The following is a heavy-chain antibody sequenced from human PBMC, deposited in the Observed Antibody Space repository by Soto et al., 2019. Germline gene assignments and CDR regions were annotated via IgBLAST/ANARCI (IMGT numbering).Heavy chain of an antibody. CDR2: ISGSGSAI. CDR3: ARVGLTNTFDF. Sequence: GGSLRLSCAASGFTFTSYSTTWVRQAPGKGLEWVSDISGSGSAINYADSVKGRFAISRDNAKNSLHLQMNSLRVEDLAVYYCARVGLTNTFDFWGQGTVVTVSS. D-gene: IGHD3-10*01. CDR1: GFTFTSYS. J-gene: IGHJ4*02. V-gene: IGHV3-48*01.